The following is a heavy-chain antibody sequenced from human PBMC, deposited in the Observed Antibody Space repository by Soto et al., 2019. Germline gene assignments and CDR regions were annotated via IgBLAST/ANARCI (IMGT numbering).Heavy chain of an antibody. D-gene: IGHD2-15*01. CDR3: TSHSPEDMIRK. Sequence: EVQLVESGGGLVQPGGSLKLSCAASGFTFSGSAVHWVRQASGKGLEWVGRNRNKANSYATAYAASLKGRFMISRDDSKNTADLQMNSLKTEDTAVYYCTSHSPEDMIRKWGQGTLVTVSS. CDR2: NRNKANSYAT. J-gene: IGHJ4*02. CDR1: GFTFSGSA. V-gene: IGHV3-73*02.